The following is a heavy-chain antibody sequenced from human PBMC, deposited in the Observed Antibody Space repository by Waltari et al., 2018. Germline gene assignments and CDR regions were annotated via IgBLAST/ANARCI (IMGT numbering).Heavy chain of an antibody. CDR2: IYYSGST. Sequence: QLQLQESGPGLVKPSETLSLTCTVSGGSISSSSYYWGWIRQPPGKGLEWIGSIYYSGSTYDNPSLKSRVTISVDTSKNQFSLKLSSVTAADTAVYYCARLPYDFWSGKYYFDYWGQGTLVTVSS. J-gene: IGHJ4*02. V-gene: IGHV4-39*01. CDR1: GGSISSSSYY. CDR3: ARLPYDFWSGKYYFDY. D-gene: IGHD3-3*01.